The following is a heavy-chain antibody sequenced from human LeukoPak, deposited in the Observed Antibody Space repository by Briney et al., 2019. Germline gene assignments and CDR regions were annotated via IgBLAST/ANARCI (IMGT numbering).Heavy chain of an antibody. V-gene: IGHV3-74*01. CDR3: GRNYQNAFDI. CDR1: GFTFSSYW. J-gene: IGHJ3*02. D-gene: IGHD1-7*01. Sequence: GGSLRLSCAASGFTFSSYWMHWVRRAPGKGLVWVSRINSDGSSTTYADSVKGRFTISRDNAENTLYLQMNSLRAEDTAVYYCGRNYQNAFDIWGQGTMVTVSS. CDR2: INSDGSST.